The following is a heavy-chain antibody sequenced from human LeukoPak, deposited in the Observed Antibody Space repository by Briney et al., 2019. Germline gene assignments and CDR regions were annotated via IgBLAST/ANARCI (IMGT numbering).Heavy chain of an antibody. Sequence: SETLSLTCTVSGGSVSSGTYYWSWIRQPPGKGLEWIGHIYYTGNTHYVPSLKSRVTISVDTSKNQFSLKLSSVTAADTAVYYCARGADYSGSYPPVDYWGQGTLVTVSS. J-gene: IGHJ4*02. V-gene: IGHV4-61*01. CDR3: ARGADYSGSYPPVDY. CDR2: IYYTGNT. D-gene: IGHD1-26*01. CDR1: GGSVSSGTYY.